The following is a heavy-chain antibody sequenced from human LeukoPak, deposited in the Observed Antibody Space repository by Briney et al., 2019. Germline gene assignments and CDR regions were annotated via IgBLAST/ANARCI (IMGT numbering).Heavy chain of an antibody. D-gene: IGHD6-13*01. CDR1: GFTFSSYS. V-gene: IGHV3-21*01. Sequence: PGGSLRLSCAASGFTFSSYSMNWVRQAPGKGLEWVSSISSNSSYIYYADSVKGRFTISRDNAKSSLYLQMNSLRAEDTAVYYCARERAAAGLDYWGQGTLVTVSS. CDR3: ARERAAAGLDY. J-gene: IGHJ4*02. CDR2: ISSNSSYI.